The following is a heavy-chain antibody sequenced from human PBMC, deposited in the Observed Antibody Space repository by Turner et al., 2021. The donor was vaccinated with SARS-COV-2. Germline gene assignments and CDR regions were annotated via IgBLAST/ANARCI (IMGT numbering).Heavy chain of an antibody. CDR3: ARGGLGVNAFDI. V-gene: IGHV3-30*03. Sequence: VQLVETGGGLIQPGGSLRLSCAASGFTFSNFGIHWVRQAPGKGLEWVAVIFYDGNTKYYADSVKGRFTISRDDSKNTVYLQMDSLRAEDTAVYYCARGGLGVNAFDIWGQGTMVTVSS. CDR2: IFYDGNTK. J-gene: IGHJ3*02. D-gene: IGHD2-21*01. CDR1: GFTFSNFG.